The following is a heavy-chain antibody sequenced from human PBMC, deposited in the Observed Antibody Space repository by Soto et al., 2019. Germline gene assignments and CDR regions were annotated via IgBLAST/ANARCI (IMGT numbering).Heavy chain of an antibody. CDR2: MNPNCGNT. D-gene: IGHD6-6*01. Sequence: QVQLVQSGAEVKKPGASVKVSCKASGYTFTSYDINWVRQATGQGLEWMGWMNPNCGNTGYAQKFQGRVTMTRNTSISTAYMELSSLRSEDTAVYYCARGLYSSSPRRVYYYYMDVWGKGTTVTVSS. J-gene: IGHJ6*03. V-gene: IGHV1-8*01. CDR1: GYTFTSYD. CDR3: ARGLYSSSPRRVYYYYMDV.